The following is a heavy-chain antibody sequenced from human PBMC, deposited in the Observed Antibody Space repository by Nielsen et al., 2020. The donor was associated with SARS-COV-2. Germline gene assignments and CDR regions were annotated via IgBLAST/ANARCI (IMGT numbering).Heavy chain of an antibody. J-gene: IGHJ4*02. Sequence: GGSLRLSCAASGFTFSDYYMSWIRQAPGKGLEWVSYISSSGSTIYYADSVKGRFTISRDNAKNSLYLQMNSLRAEDTAVYYCARVDDSSSTYFDYWGQGTLVTVSS. CDR3: ARVDDSSSTYFDY. CDR2: ISSSGSTI. CDR1: GFTFSDYY. V-gene: IGHV3-11*04. D-gene: IGHD3-22*01.